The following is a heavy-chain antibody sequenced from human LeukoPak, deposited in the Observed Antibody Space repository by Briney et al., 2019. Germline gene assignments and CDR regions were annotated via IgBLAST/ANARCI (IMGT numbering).Heavy chain of an antibody. V-gene: IGHV3-48*03. D-gene: IGHD5-24*01. J-gene: IGHJ4*02. CDR2: ISSSGSTI. CDR3: AKFRATIAWGTFDY. Sequence: GGSLRLSCAASGFTFSSYEMNWVRQAPGKGLEWVSYISSSGSTIYYADSVKGRFTISRDNSKNTLYLQMNSLRAEDTAVYYCAKFRATIAWGTFDYWGQGTLVTVSS. CDR1: GFTFSSYE.